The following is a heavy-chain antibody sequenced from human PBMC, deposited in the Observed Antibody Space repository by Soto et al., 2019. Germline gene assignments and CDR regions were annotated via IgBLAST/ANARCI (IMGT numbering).Heavy chain of an antibody. V-gene: IGHV3-48*03. Sequence: EVQLVESGGGLVQPGGSLRLSCAASGFTFSSYEMNWVRQAPGKGLEWVSYISSSGSTIYYADSVKGRFTISRDNAKNSLYLQMNSLRAEDTAVYYCASSDYYDISGYYDIWGQGTMVTVSS. CDR2: ISSSGSTI. CDR3: ASSDYYDISGYYDI. D-gene: IGHD3-22*01. CDR1: GFTFSSYE. J-gene: IGHJ3*02.